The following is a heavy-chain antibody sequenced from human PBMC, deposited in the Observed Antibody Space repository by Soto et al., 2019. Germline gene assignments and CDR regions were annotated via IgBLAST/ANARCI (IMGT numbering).Heavy chain of an antibody. J-gene: IGHJ4*02. V-gene: IGHV1-18*01. CDR2: ISPNNGDT. D-gene: IGHD3-10*01. Sequence: ASVKVSCKGSGYTFTAYTIIWVRQAPGQGLEWMGWISPNNGDTGSAQSLQGRLTMTTDTSTATVYMELRGLTSDDTAVYYCARDIGSHYLPIDYWGQGTLVTVSS. CDR3: ARDIGSHYLPIDY. CDR1: GYTFTAYT.